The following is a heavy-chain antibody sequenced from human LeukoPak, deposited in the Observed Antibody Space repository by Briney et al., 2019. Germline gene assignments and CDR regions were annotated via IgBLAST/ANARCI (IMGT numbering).Heavy chain of an antibody. Sequence: GGSLGLSCAASGFTFDDYGMNWVRQAPGKGLEWVSYISSSGSTIYYADSVKGRFTISRDNAKNSLYLQMNSLRAEDTAVYYCAELGITMIGGVWGKGTTVTISS. D-gene: IGHD3-10*02. CDR1: GFTFDDYG. CDR2: ISSSGSTI. CDR3: AELGITMIGGV. V-gene: IGHV3-48*03. J-gene: IGHJ6*04.